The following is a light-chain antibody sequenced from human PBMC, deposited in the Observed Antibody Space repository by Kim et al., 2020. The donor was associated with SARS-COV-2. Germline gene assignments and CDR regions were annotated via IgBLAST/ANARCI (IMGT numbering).Light chain of an antibody. V-gene: IGKV3-11*01. J-gene: IGKJ4*01. Sequence: TPRERATLSCRASQSVSIFLAWYQQKPGQAPRLLIYDASNMATGIPARFGGSGSGTDFTLTISSLEPEYFAVYYCQQRSNWPLTFGGGTKVDIK. CDR3: QQRSNWPLT. CDR1: QSVSIF. CDR2: DAS.